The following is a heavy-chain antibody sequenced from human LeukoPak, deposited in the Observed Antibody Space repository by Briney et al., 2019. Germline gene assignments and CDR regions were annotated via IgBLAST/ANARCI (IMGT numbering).Heavy chain of an antibody. J-gene: IGHJ4*02. CDR3: ARDHGYSPDY. CDR2: IKSDGSGT. D-gene: IGHD5-18*01. CDR1: GFTFSNYW. V-gene: IGHV3-74*01. Sequence: GGSLRLSCVASGFTFSNYWMHWVRQAPGKGLVWVSYIKSDGSGTNYADSVKGRFTISRDNAKNTLYLQMNSLRVEDTAVYYCARDHGYSPDYWGQGTLVTVSS.